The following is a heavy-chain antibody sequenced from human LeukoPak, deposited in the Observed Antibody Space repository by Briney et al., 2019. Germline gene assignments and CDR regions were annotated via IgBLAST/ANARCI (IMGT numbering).Heavy chain of an antibody. Sequence: ASVKVSCKASGYTFTSYAMHWVRQAPGQRLEWMGWINAGNGNTKYSQKFQGRVTITRDTSASTAYMELSSLRAEDTAVYYCARDRVENGPPDYWGQGTLVTVSS. J-gene: IGHJ4*02. CDR1: GYTFTSYA. CDR2: INAGNGNT. CDR3: ARDRVENGPPDY. D-gene: IGHD3-10*01. V-gene: IGHV1-3*01.